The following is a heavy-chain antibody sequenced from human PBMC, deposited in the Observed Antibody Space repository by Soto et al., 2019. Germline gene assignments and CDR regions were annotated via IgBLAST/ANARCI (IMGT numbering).Heavy chain of an antibody. V-gene: IGHV1-69*01. Sequence: QVQLVQSGAEVKEPGSSVKVACQASGGAFSTYAISWVRQAPGQGLEWMGGVIPLFGTSNYLPKFQGRVSNAADRSHETVYMELSRLRFDHTAVYLCAGGLKAGGHFGMDVWGQGTTVTVSS. CDR3: AGGLKAGGHFGMDV. D-gene: IGHD3-16*01. CDR1: GGAFSTYA. J-gene: IGHJ6*02. CDR2: VIPLFGTS.